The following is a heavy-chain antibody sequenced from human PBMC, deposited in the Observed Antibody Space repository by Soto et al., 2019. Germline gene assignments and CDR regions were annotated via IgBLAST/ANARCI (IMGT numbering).Heavy chain of an antibody. Sequence: EVQLLESGGGLLQPERSLRLSCAASGFTFTDYAMSWVRQAPGKGLEWVSLIDASGGYTYYADSVKGRFTISRDNSRNTLYLQMNSLRAEDTAVYYCAKDPKAGPPYYFDYWGQGSLVTVSS. CDR2: IDASGGYT. CDR1: GFTFTDYA. D-gene: IGHD6-13*01. CDR3: AKDPKAGPPYYFDY. J-gene: IGHJ4*02. V-gene: IGHV3-23*01.